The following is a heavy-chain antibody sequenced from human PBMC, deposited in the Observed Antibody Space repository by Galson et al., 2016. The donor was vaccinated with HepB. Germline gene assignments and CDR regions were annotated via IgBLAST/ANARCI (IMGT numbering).Heavy chain of an antibody. CDR3: AKGIGSGWSDY. J-gene: IGHJ4*02. CDR1: GFTFDDYA. Sequence: SLRLSCAASGFTFDDYAMHWVRQAPGKGLEWVSGISWNSGSIGYADSVKGRFTISRDNAKNSLYLQMNSLRSEDTALYYCAKGIGSGWSDYWGPGTLVSVSS. V-gene: IGHV3-9*01. CDR2: ISWNSGSI. D-gene: IGHD6-19*01.